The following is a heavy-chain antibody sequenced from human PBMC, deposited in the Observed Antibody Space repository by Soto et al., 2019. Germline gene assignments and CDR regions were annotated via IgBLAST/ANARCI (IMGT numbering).Heavy chain of an antibody. CDR2: IYYSGST. J-gene: IGHJ4*02. CDR1: GGSISSSSYY. D-gene: IGHD3-22*01. V-gene: IGHV4-39*07. CDR3: ARGQDRSKGGDN. Sequence: SETLSLTCTVSGGSISSSSYYWGWIRQPPGKGLEWIGSIYYSGSTYYNPSLKSRVTVSVDTSKNQFSLRLSFVTAADTAVYFCARGQDRSKGGDNWAQGTLVTVS.